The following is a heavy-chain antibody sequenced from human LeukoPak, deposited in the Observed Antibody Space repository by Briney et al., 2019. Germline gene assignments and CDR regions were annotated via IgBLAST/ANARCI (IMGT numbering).Heavy chain of an antibody. Sequence: SETLSLTCTVSGGSISSSSYYWVWIRQPPGKGLEWIGSIYFSGLTYYNPSLKSRVTISVDTSKNQFSLRLSSVTAADTAVYYCARLRGIGYYDRSARYAFDIWGQGTMVTVSS. D-gene: IGHD3-22*01. CDR3: ARLRGIGYYDRSARYAFDI. CDR2: IYFSGLT. CDR1: GGSISSSSYY. V-gene: IGHV4-39*01. J-gene: IGHJ3*02.